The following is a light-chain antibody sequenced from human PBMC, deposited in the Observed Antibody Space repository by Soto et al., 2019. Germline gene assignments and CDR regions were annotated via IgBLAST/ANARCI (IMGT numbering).Light chain of an antibody. CDR1: SSNIGSNT. J-gene: IGLJ3*02. CDR3: AAWDDSLNGLV. V-gene: IGLV1-44*01. Sequence: QSVLTQPPSASGTPGQRVTISCSGSSSNIGSNTVNWYQQLPGTAPKLLIYSNNQRPSGVPDRFSGSKSGTSASLAISGLQSEDEADYDCAAWDDSLNGLVFGGGTKVTVL. CDR2: SNN.